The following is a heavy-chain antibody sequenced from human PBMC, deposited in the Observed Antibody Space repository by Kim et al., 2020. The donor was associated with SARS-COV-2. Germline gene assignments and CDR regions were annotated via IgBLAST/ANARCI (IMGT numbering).Heavy chain of an antibody. CDR2: ISSSGSTI. J-gene: IGHJ3*02. CDR1: GFTFSSYE. CDR3: ARDNYYGSGSYPDAFDI. V-gene: IGHV3-48*03. D-gene: IGHD3-10*01. Sequence: GGSLRLSCAASGFTFSSYEMNWVRQAPGKGLEWVSYISSSGSTIYYADSVKGRFTISRDNAKNSLYLQMNSLRAEDTAVYYCARDNYYGSGSYPDAFDIWGQGTMVTVSS.